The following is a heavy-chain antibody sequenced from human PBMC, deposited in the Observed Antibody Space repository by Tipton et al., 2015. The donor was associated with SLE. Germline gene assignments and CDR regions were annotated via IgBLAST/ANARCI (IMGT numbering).Heavy chain of an antibody. J-gene: IGHJ4*02. D-gene: IGHD6-19*01. Sequence: TLSLTCAVYGGSFSGYYGSWIRQPPGKGLEWIGEINHSGSTNYNPSLKSRVTISVDTSKNQFSLKLSSVTAADTGVYYCARGISSGWWNYWGQGTLVTVSS. CDR2: INHSGST. CDR1: GGSFSGYY. CDR3: ARGISSGWWNY. V-gene: IGHV4-34*01.